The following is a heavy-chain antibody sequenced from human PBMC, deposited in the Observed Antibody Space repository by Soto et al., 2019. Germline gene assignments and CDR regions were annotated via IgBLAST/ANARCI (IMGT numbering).Heavy chain of an antibody. CDR3: ARDATLRH. CDR1: TDSMDGFY. V-gene: IGHV4-59*01. J-gene: IGHJ4*01. CDR2: VDYTGNT. D-gene: IGHD2-15*01. Sequence: PSETLSLTXTVSTDSMDGFYWNWIRQPPGKGLEWIGYVDYTGNTNYNPSLRSRVSISIDTSKNQFSLQLSSVIAADTAIYYCARDATLRHWGHGTLVTVSS.